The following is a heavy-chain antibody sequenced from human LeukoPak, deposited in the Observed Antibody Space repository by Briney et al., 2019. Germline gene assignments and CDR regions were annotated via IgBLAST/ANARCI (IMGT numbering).Heavy chain of an antibody. J-gene: IGHJ6*04. CDR3: AKGPVYMDV. D-gene: IGHD5/OR15-5a*01. CDR1: GGSISSGDYY. Sequence: SETLSLTCTVSGGSISSGDYYWSWIRQPPGKGLEWIGYIYYSGSSYYNPSLKSRVTISLDTSKNQFSLKLSSVTAADTAVYYCAKGPVYMDVWGKGTTVTVSS. V-gene: IGHV4-30-4*01. CDR2: IYYSGSS.